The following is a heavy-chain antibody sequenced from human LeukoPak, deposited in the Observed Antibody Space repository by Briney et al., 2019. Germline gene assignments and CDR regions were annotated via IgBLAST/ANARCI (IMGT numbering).Heavy chain of an antibody. Sequence: GASLKISFKDSGYRFTSYWIGWVRQMPGKGLEWMGIIYPDDSDTKYSPSFHGHVTISADKSINTAYLQWSSLKASDTAMYYCARRRLCGSDCFAFDIWGQGTMVTVSS. J-gene: IGHJ3*02. CDR2: IYPDDSDT. CDR1: GYRFTSYW. D-gene: IGHD2-21*02. CDR3: ARRRLCGSDCFAFDI. V-gene: IGHV5-51*01.